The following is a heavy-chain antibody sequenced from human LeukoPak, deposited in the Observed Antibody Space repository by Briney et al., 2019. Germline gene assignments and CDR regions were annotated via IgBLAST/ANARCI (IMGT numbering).Heavy chain of an antibody. CDR1: GYSFSTYA. CDR2: ISAYNGNT. Sequence: ASVKVSCKASGYSFSTYAMHWVRQAPGQGLEWLGWISAYNGNTNYAQKLQGRVTMTTNTSTTTAYMELRSLRSDDTAVYYCARSQYSSGGGDYWGQGTLVSVSS. V-gene: IGHV1-18*01. D-gene: IGHD3-22*01. J-gene: IGHJ4*02. CDR3: ARSQYSSGGGDY.